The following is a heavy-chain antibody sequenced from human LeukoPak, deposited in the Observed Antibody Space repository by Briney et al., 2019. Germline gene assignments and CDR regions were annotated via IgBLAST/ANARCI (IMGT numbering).Heavy chain of an antibody. CDR3: ARHVSRIAMAFDN. Sequence: SETLSLTCTFSGGSISGTNYYWGWIRQPPGKGLEGIGTIYSSGNTYYNPSLKSRVTISGDTSKNQFSLKLTSVTAADTAVYYCARHVSRIAMAFDNWGQGTLVTVSS. V-gene: IGHV4-39*01. D-gene: IGHD3-10*01. CDR2: IYSSGNT. J-gene: IGHJ4*02. CDR1: GGSISGTNYY.